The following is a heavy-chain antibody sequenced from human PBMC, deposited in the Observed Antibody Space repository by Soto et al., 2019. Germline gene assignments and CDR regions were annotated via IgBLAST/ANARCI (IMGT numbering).Heavy chain of an antibody. V-gene: IGHV3-11*01. J-gene: IGHJ4*02. CDR2: ISSSGSTI. CDR3: ARGQLALFFDC. CDR1: GFTFSDYY. D-gene: IGHD6-6*01. Sequence: GGSLRLSCAASGFTFSDYYMSWIRQAPGKGLEWVSYISSSGSTIYYADSVKGRFTISRDNAENSLYLQMTSLRAEDTAVYYCARGQLALFFDCWGQGTLVTVSS.